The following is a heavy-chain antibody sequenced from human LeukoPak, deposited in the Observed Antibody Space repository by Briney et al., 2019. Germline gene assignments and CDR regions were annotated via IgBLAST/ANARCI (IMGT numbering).Heavy chain of an antibody. CDR2: IYTSGST. Sequence: SETLSLTCTVSGGSISSYYWSWIRQPAGKGLEWIGRIYTSGSTYYNPSLKSRVTISVDTSKNQFSLKLSSVTAADTAVYYCARVWGIAVAFDYWGQGTLVTVSS. CDR3: ARVWGIAVAFDY. J-gene: IGHJ4*02. D-gene: IGHD6-19*01. V-gene: IGHV4-4*07. CDR1: GGSISSYY.